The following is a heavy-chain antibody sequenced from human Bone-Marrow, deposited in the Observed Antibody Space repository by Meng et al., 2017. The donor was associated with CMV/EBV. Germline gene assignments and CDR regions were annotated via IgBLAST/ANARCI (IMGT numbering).Heavy chain of an antibody. Sequence: GESLKISCAASGFTFSSYWMSWVRQAPGKGLEWVANIKQDGSEKYYVDSVKGRFTISRDNAKNSLYLQMNSLRAEDTAVYYCARGGRYCSTMSCLELGNWGQGTLVTVSS. D-gene: IGHD2-2*01. CDR3: ARGGRYCSTMSCLELGN. CDR1: GFTFSSYW. V-gene: IGHV3-7*04. CDR2: IKQDGSEK. J-gene: IGHJ4*02.